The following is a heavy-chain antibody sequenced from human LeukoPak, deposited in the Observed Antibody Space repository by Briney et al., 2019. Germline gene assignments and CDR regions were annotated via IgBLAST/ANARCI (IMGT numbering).Heavy chain of an antibody. CDR2: VSAYNGHT. CDR1: XTXXXXX. J-gene: IGHJ5*02. Sequence: XTXXXXXIXWVRQAPGQGLEXXGWVSAYNGHTNYXQKFQGRVTMTTDTSXSTASMELRRLRSDDTAMYYCAXXXXXXXXXXXXXFDPXXXGXLVTVSS. V-gene: IGHV1-18*01. CDR3: AXXXXXXXXXXXXXFDP.